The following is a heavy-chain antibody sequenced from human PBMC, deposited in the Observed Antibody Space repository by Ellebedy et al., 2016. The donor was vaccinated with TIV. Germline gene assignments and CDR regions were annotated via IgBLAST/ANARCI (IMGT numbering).Heavy chain of an antibody. J-gene: IGHJ6*02. CDR3: ATHRMPYCSSTSCYGVGMDV. D-gene: IGHD2-2*01. CDR2: FDPEDGET. CDR1: GYTLTELS. Sequence: ASVKVSXKVSGYTLTELSMHWVRQAPGKGLEWMGGFDPEDGETIYAQKFQGRVTMTEDTSTDTAYMELSSLRSEDTAVYYCATHRMPYCSSTSCYGVGMDVWGQGTTVTVSS. V-gene: IGHV1-24*01.